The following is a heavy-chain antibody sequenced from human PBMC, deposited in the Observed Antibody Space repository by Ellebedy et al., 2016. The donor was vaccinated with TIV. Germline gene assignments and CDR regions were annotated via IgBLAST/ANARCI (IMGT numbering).Heavy chain of an antibody. CDR1: GYRFSTYW. D-gene: IGHD2-21*02. J-gene: IGHJ4*02. CDR3: AGARNGDYSFDS. V-gene: IGHV5-51*01. Sequence: GESLKISCQGSGYRFSTYWIGGVRQMPGEGLEWMGNIFLRDSTTKYSPSFQGQVTISADTSINTAYLQWDSLTTSDTATYYCAGARNGDYSFDSWGQGTLVAVST. CDR2: IFLRDSTT.